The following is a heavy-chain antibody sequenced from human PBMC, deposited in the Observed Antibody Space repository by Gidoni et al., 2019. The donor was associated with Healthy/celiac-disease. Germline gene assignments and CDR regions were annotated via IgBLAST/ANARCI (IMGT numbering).Heavy chain of an antibody. Sequence: EVQLVESGGGLVQPGGSLRLSCAASGFTFRSYDKHWVRQATGKGLEWVSAIGTAGDTYYPGSVKGRCTISRENAKNSLYLQMNSLRAGDTAVYYCARGYSGYFDYWGQGTLVTVSS. CDR1: GFTFRSYD. CDR2: IGTAGDT. CDR3: ARGYSGYFDY. J-gene: IGHJ4*02. D-gene: IGHD1-26*01. V-gene: IGHV3-13*04.